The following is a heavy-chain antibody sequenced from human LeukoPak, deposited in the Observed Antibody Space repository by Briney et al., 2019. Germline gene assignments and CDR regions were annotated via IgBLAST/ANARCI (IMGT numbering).Heavy chain of an antibody. J-gene: IGHJ4*02. V-gene: IGHV4-39*07. CDR2: GDYSGGT. D-gene: IGHD6-19*01. CDR1: GDSFSSVTDY. Sequence: SETLSLTCTVSGDSFSSVTDYWAWIRQPLGKGLEWIASGDYSGGTYYNPSLESRVAISADMSKNQFSLKLTSVTGADTAVYYCAGERGEEYSSGWYKRNYFDNWGQGIRVTVSS. CDR3: AGERGEEYSSGWYKRNYFDN.